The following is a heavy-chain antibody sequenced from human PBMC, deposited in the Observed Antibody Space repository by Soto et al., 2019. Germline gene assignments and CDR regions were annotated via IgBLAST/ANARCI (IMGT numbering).Heavy chain of an antibody. CDR2: MNPNSGNT. Sequence: GASVKVSCKASGYTVTSYDINCVRQATGQVLEWMGWMNPNSGNTGYAQKFQGRVTMTRNTSISTAYMELSSLRSEDTAVYYCAREGLEGGYNHTGASGGFDPWGQGTLVTVSS. V-gene: IGHV1-8*01. CDR1: GYTVTSYD. CDR3: AREGLEGGYNHTGASGGFDP. D-gene: IGHD5-12*01. J-gene: IGHJ5*02.